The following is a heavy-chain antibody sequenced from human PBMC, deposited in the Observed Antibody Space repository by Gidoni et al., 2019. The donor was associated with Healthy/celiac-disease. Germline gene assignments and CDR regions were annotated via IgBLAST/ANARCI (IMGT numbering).Heavy chain of an antibody. CDR3: AREDAKGWFDP. V-gene: IGHV1-2*04. CDR2: INPNSGGT. CDR1: GYTFTGYY. Sequence: QVQLVQSGAEVTKPAASVKVSCTAPGYTFTGYYMPWVRQAPGQGLEWMGWINPNSGGTNYAQKFQGWVTMTRDTSISTAYMELSRLRSDDTAVYYCAREDAKGWFDPWGQGTLVTVSS. J-gene: IGHJ5*02.